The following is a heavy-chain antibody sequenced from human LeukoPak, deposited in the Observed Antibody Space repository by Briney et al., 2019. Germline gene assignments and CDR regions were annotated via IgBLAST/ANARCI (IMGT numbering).Heavy chain of an antibody. CDR1: GFIFSDYY. J-gene: IGHJ4*02. CDR3: ARGRPPDY. V-gene: IGHV3-11*05. CDR2: ISSSGIYT. Sequence: GGSLRLSCAASGFIFSDYYMSWIRQAPGKGLEWLSYISSSGIYTSYADSAKGRFTISRDNAKNSLYLQLNSLRAEDTAVYYCARGRPPDYWGQGTLVAVSS.